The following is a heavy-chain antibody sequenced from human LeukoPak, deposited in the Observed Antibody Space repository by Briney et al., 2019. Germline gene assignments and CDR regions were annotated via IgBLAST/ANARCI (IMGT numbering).Heavy chain of an antibody. CDR3: AREEDTLPGGIFDI. V-gene: IGHV3-21*01. J-gene: IGHJ3*02. D-gene: IGHD2-15*01. CDR1: GFTFSSYS. CDR2: ISSSSSYI. Sequence: PGGSLRLSCAASGFTFSSYSMNWVRQAPGKGLEWVSSISSSSSYIYYADSVKGRFTISRDNAKNSLYLQMNSLRAEDTAVYYCAREEDTLPGGIFDIWGQGTMVTVSS.